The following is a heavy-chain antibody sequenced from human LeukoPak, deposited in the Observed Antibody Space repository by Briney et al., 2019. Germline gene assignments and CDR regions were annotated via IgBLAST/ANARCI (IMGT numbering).Heavy chain of an antibody. CDR2: ITGSVGST. CDR1: GFTFRSYA. V-gene: IGHV3-23*01. CDR3: AKYVATVPTHYYYYALDV. Sequence: GGSLRLSGAASGFTFRSYAISWVRQAPGNGLDLVSAITGSVGSTYYADSVKGRFTFSRDNSKNTLYLQMNSLRAEDTAVYCCAKYVATVPTHYYYYALDVWGQGTTVTVSS. D-gene: IGHD4-11*01. J-gene: IGHJ6*02.